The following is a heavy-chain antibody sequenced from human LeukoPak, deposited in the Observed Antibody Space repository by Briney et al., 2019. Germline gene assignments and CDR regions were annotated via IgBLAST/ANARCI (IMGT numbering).Heavy chain of an antibody. CDR2: INPTSGDT. CDR1: GYSFSAYY. V-gene: IGHV1-2*01. J-gene: IGHJ5*02. CDR3: ARPNGDFYNWFDA. Sequence: GASVMVSCKASGYSFSAYYIHWVRQAPGQGLEWMGWINPTSGDTNYAQKFQDRVTLTRDTSISTAYMELTNLRSDDTVVYFCARPNGDFYNWFDAWGRGPLVTVSS. D-gene: IGHD2-21*02.